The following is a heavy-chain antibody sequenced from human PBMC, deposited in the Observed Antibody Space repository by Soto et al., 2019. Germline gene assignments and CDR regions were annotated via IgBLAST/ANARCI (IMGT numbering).Heavy chain of an antibody. CDR3: VREGRLLGAFDI. V-gene: IGHV3-7*03. D-gene: IGHD3-10*01. CDR1: GFTSGSYW. Sequence: GGSLRLSCEASGFTSGSYWMAWVRQAPGKGLEWVANIQQDGRERHYGDSVKGRFTISRDNAKNTLYLEMNSLRAEDTAFYYCVREGRLLGAFDIWGQGTMVTVSS. CDR2: IQQDGRER. J-gene: IGHJ3*02.